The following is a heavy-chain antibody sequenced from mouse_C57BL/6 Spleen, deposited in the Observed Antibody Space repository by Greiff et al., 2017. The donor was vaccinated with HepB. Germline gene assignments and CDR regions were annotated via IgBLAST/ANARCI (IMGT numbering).Heavy chain of an antibody. D-gene: IGHD1-1*01. CDR2: ISYDGSN. CDR1: GYSITSGYY. J-gene: IGHJ2*01. V-gene: IGHV3-6*01. Sequence: VQLQQSGPGLVKPSQSLSLTCSVTGYSITSGYYWNWIRQFPGNKLEWMGYISYDGSNNYNPSLKNRISITRDTSKNQFFLKLNSVTTEDTATYYCARDTYYGSSSYYFDYWGQGTTLTVSS. CDR3: ARDTYYGSSSYYFDY.